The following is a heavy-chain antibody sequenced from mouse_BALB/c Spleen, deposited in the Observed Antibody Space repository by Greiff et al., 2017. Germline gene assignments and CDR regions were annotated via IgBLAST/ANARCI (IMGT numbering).Heavy chain of an antibody. CDR3: ARGPYGNYYYAMDY. Sequence: DVMLVESGGGLVQPGGSLKLSCAASGFTFSSYGMSWVRQTPDKRLELVATINSNGGSTYYPDSVKGRFTISRDNAKNTLYLQMSSLKSEDTAMYYCARGPYGNYYYAMDYWGQGTSVTVSS. CDR2: INSNGGST. J-gene: IGHJ4*01. CDR1: GFTFSSYG. V-gene: IGHV5-6-3*01. D-gene: IGHD2-1*01.